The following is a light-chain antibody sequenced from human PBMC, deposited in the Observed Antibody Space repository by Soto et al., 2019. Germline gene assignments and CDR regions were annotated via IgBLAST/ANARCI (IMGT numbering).Light chain of an antibody. V-gene: IGLV2-14*01. CDR2: EVN. CDR3: NSYTSRYTFV. CDR1: SSDVGGYNY. J-gene: IGLJ1*01. Sequence: QSVLTQPASVSGSPGQSITISCTGTSSDVGGYNYVSWYQQHPGKAPKLMIYEVNKRPSEVSNRFSDSKSGNTASLTISGLQPEDEADYYCNSYTSRYTFVLGTGTRSPS.